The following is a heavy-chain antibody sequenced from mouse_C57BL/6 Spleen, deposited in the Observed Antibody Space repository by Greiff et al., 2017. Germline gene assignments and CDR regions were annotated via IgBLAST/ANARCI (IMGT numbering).Heavy chain of an antibody. D-gene: IGHD4-1*01. CDR2: IHPSDSDT. CDR1: GYTFTSYW. J-gene: IGHJ2*01. V-gene: IGHV1-74*01. Sequence: QVQLQQPGAELVKPGASVKVSCKASGYTFTSYWMHWVKQRPGQGLEWIGRIHPSDSDTNYNQKFKGTATLTADKSSSTAYRQLSSLTSEDSAVYYCARDWDNYFDYWGKAPLSQSPQ. CDR3: ARDWDNYFDY.